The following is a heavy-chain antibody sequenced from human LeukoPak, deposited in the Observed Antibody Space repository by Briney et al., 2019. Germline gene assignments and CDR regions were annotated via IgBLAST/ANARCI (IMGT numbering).Heavy chain of an antibody. CDR1: GGSISSYY. D-gene: IGHD3-10*01. CDR2: IYNSGSP. CDR3: ARGGFAAGSVFDY. Sequence: SETLSLTCTVSGGSISSYYWSWIRQSPGKGLEWIGSIYNSGSPNYNPSLKSRVTISVDMSKNQFSLKLNSVTAADTAVYYCARGGFAAGSVFDYWGQGTLVTVSS. J-gene: IGHJ4*02. V-gene: IGHV4-59*01.